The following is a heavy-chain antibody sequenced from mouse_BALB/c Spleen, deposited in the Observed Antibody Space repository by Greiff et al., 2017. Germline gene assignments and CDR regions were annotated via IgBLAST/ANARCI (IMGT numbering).Heavy chain of an antibody. CDR1: GFTFTDYY. CDR3: AREGNILYAMDY. V-gene: IGHV7-3*02. Sequence: EVHLVESGGGLVQPGGSLRLSCATSGFTFTDYYMSWVRQPPGKALEWLGFIRNKANGYTTEYSASVKGRFTISRDNSQSILYLQMNTLRAEDSATYYCAREGNILYAMDYWGQGTSVTVSS. J-gene: IGHJ4*01. CDR2: IRNKANGYTT.